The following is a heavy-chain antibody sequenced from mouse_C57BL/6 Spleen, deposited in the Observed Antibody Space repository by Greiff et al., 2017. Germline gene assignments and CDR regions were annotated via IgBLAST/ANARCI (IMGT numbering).Heavy chain of an antibody. CDR1: GYTFTSYW. CDR2: IDPSDSYT. J-gene: IGHJ2*01. D-gene: IGHD1-1*01. CDR3: ARSSPTVPYFGC. V-gene: IGHV1-59*01. Sequence: QVQLQQPGAELVRPGTSVKLSCTASGYTFTSYWMHWVKQRPGQGLEWIGVIDPSDSYTNYNQKFKGKATLTVDTSSSTAYMQLSSLTSEDSAVYYCARSSPTVPYFGCWGQGTTLTVSS.